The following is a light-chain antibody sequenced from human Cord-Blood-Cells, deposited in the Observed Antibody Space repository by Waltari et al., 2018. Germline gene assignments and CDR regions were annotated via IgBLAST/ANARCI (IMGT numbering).Light chain of an antibody. V-gene: IGKV2-28*01. J-gene: IGKJ4*01. CDR2: SGS. CDR3: MQALQTPVT. CDR1: QSLLHSNGYNY. Sequence: DIVMTQSLLSLPVTPGEPASISCRSSQSLLHSNGYNYLDWYLQKPGQSPQLLIYSGSNRTSGVPDRFSGSGSGTDFTLKISRVEAEDVGVYYCMQALQTPVTFGGGTKVEIK.